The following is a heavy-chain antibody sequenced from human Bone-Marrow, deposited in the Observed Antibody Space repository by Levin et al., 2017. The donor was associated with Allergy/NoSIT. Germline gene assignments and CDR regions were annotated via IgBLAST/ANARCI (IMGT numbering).Heavy chain of an antibody. J-gene: IGHJ4*02. V-gene: IGHV3-53*01. CDR2: IYSGGTT. CDR3: ARNRHCIGGRCYSV. CDR1: GFTVSNNY. D-gene: IGHD2-15*01. Sequence: LSLTCAASGFTVSNNYMRWVRPAPGKGLEWVSLIYSGGTTYYADSVKGRFTISRDNSKNTVYLQMNSLRAEDTAVYYCARNRHCIGGRCYSVWGQGTLVTVSS.